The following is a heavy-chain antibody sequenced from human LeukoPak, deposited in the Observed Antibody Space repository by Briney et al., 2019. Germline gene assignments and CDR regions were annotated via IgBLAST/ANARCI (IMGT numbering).Heavy chain of an antibody. V-gene: IGHV4-34*01. J-gene: IGHJ6*02. CDR3: ARGLMDSSGYYSFWYYYGMDV. D-gene: IGHD3-22*01. Sequence: SETLSLTCAVYGGSFSGYYWSWIRQPPGKGLEWIGEINHSGSTNYNPSLKSRVTISVDTSKNQFSLKLSSVTAADTAVYYCARGLMDSSGYYSFWYYYGMDVWGQGTTVTVSS. CDR2: INHSGST. CDR1: GGSFSGYY.